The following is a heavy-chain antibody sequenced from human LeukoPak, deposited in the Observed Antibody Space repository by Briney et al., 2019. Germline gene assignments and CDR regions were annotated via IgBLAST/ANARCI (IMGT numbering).Heavy chain of an antibody. J-gene: IGHJ6*02. V-gene: IGHV1-69*04. CDR1: GGTFSSYA. CDR2: IIPILGIA. D-gene: IGHD3-9*01. CDR3: ARDRDDILTGEYYYYGMDV. Sequence: SVKVSCKASGGTFSSYAISWVRQAPGQGLEWMGRIIPILGIANYAQKFQGRVTITADKSTSTAYMELSSLRSEDTAVYYCARDRDDILTGEYYYYGMDVWGQGTTVTVSS.